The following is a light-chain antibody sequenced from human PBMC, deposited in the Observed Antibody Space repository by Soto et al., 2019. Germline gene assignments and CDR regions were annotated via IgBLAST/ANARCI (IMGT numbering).Light chain of an antibody. CDR2: DVS. CDR1: SSDVGGYNY. V-gene: IGLV2-14*01. Sequence: QSALTQPASVSGSPGQSITISCTGTSSDVGGYNYVSWYQQHPGKAPKFLIYDVSNRPSGVSNRFSGSKSGNTASLTISGLQAEDEADYYCCSYTTSNNRQIGFGTGTKLTVL. J-gene: IGLJ1*01. CDR3: CSYTTSNNRQIG.